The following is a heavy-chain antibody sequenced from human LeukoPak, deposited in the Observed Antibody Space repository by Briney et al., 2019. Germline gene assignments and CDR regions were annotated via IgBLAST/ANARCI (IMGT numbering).Heavy chain of an antibody. Sequence: GGSLRLSCAASGFTFSSFWMIWVRQAPGKGLEWVANIKEDGSVKNYVDSVKGRFTISRDNAKNSLFLQMNSLRAEDTAVYYCARTVGRSGWYDAYYYGMDVWGQGTTVTVSS. CDR2: IKEDGSVK. D-gene: IGHD6-19*01. CDR1: GFTFSSFW. CDR3: ARTVGRSGWYDAYYYGMDV. J-gene: IGHJ6*02. V-gene: IGHV3-7*03.